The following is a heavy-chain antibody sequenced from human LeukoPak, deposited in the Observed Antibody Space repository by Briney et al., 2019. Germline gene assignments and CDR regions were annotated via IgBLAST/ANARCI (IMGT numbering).Heavy chain of an antibody. D-gene: IGHD6-13*01. Sequence: ASVKVSCKASGYTFTGYYMRWVRQAPGQGLEWMGWINPNSGGTNYAQKFQGWVTMTRDTSISTAYMELSRLRSDDTAVYYCAREARAAAAGTSLPGYYYYGMDVWGQGTAVTVSS. CDR1: GYTFTGYY. CDR2: INPNSGGT. CDR3: AREARAAAAGTSLPGYYYYGMDV. J-gene: IGHJ6*02. V-gene: IGHV1-2*04.